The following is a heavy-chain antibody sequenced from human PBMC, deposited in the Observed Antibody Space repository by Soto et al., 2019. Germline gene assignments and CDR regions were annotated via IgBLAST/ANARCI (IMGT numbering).Heavy chain of an antibody. CDR1: AFTLSSYG. J-gene: IGHJ1*01. D-gene: IGHD3-22*01. CDR2: ISGSGGST. V-gene: IGHV3-23*01. Sequence: EALRLSAAASAFTLSSYGMSWVRHAPGKGLEVVSAISGSGGSTYSADSVKGLFTISRDNSQHTLYLQMNRLRAEDTAVYYCAKGVYYDSFNYPYLQHWGQGTRGTVST. CDR3: AKGVYYDSFNYPYLQH.